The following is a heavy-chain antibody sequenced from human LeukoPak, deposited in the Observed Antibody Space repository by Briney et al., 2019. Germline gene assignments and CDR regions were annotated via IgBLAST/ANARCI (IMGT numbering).Heavy chain of an antibody. CDR2: ISGNTGST. D-gene: IGHD3-22*01. V-gene: IGHV3-23*01. Sequence: PGGSLRLSCAASGFTLSSYAMSWVRQAPGKGLEWVSLISGNTGSTYYADSVKGRFTISRDNSKNTLYLQMNSLRAEDTAVYYCAKGKGDYYDSSGSFDYWGQGTLVTVSS. CDR3: AKGKGDYYDSSGSFDY. CDR1: GFTLSSYA. J-gene: IGHJ4*02.